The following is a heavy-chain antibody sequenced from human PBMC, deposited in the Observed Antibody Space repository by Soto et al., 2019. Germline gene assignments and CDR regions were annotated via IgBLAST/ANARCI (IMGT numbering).Heavy chain of an antibody. J-gene: IGHJ4*02. CDR3: ARAPIIVSVPLHENYFDS. D-gene: IGHD1-26*01. V-gene: IGHV1-69*13. Sequence: ASVKVSCKASGGTFSNSGISWVRQAPGQGLEWMGGIIPIFDTTNYAQKLQGRITIIADESTNTVYMELSNLRSADTGVYYCARAPIIVSVPLHENYFDSWGQGTLVTVSS. CDR1: GGTFSNSG. CDR2: IIPIFDTT.